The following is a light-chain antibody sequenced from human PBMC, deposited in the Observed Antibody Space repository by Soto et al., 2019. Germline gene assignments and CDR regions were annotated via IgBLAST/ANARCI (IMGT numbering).Light chain of an antibody. V-gene: IGLV2-14*01. CDR3: DSYTSGSSYV. J-gene: IGLJ1*01. CDR1: SSDVGGYNY. CDR2: DVS. Sequence: QSVLTQPASVSGSPGQSITISCTGTSSDVGGYNYVSWYQQHPGKAPKLLIYDVSFRPSGFSDRFSGSKSGNTASLTISGLQSEDEADYYCDSYTSGSSYVFGTGTKVTVL.